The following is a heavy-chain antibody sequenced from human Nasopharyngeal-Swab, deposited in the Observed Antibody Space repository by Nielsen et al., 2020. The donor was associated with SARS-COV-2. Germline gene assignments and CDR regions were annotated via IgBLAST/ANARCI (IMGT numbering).Heavy chain of an antibody. Sequence: GSLRLSCAVYGGSFSGYYWSWIRQPPGKGLEWIGEINHSGSTNYNPSLKSRVTISVDTSKNQFSLKLSSVTAADTAVYYCATRIAVAGTFLLDYWGQGTLVTVSS. V-gene: IGHV4-34*01. CDR3: ATRIAVAGTFLLDY. J-gene: IGHJ4*02. CDR2: INHSGST. D-gene: IGHD6-19*01. CDR1: GGSFSGYY.